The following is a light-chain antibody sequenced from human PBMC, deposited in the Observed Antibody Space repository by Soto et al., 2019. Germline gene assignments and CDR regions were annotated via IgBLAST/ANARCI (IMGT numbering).Light chain of an antibody. Sequence: EIQMPQSPSTLSGSVGERVTLTCRASQTISSWLTWYQQKPGKAPKLLTYDASSLESGVPSRFSGSGSGTEFTLTISSLQPDDSATYYCQQCNRYPITFGQGTRLEI. CDR2: DAS. CDR1: QTISSW. CDR3: QQCNRYPIT. J-gene: IGKJ5*01. V-gene: IGKV1-5*01.